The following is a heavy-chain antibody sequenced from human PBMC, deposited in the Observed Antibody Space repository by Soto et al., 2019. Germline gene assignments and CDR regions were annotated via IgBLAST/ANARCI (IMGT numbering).Heavy chain of an antibody. CDR3: AKLPERGEYYFDY. V-gene: IGHV3-23*01. CDR1: GFTFSSYA. Sequence: GGSLRLSCAASGFTFSSYAMSWVRQAPGNGLEWVSAISGSGGSTYYADSVKGRFTISRDNSKNTLYLQMNSLRAEDTAVYYCAKLPERGEYYFDYWGQGTLVTVSS. J-gene: IGHJ4*02. CDR2: ISGSGGST. D-gene: IGHD3-16*01.